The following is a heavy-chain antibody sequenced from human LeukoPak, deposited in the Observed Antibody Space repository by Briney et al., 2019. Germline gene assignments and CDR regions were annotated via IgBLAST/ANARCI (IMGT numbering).Heavy chain of an antibody. CDR2: IGGGDTDT. J-gene: IGHJ3*01. D-gene: IGHD2/OR15-2a*01. CDR1: RYTFYNHA. V-gene: IGHV3-23*01. Sequence: PGGTLRLSCAASRYTFYNHAMSWGRPAPGMGVEWVAVIGGGDTDTNYTESVKGRFTISRDNSKNTLSLQMSSLRPEDTAIYYCAKDSWSGNGIYDPFDVWGQGTAVTVSS. CDR3: AKDSWSGNGIYDPFDV.